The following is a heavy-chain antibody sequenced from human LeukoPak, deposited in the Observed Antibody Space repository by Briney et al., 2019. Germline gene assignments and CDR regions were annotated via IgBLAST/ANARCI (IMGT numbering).Heavy chain of an antibody. Sequence: SETLSLTCTVSGDSINSYYWSWLRHPPGKGLEWIEYIYYRGSANYNPSLKSRVTISIDTSKIQFSLKLTSVTAADTAVYYCARLPHDWFDSWGQGTLVTVSS. CDR1: GDSINSYY. CDR2: IYYRGSA. CDR3: ARLPHDWFDS. J-gene: IGHJ5*01. V-gene: IGHV4-59*08.